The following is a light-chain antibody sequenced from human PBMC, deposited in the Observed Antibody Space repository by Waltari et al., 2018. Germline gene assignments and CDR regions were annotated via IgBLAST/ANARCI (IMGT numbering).Light chain of an antibody. J-gene: IGKJ4*01. Sequence: EVLMTQSPATLPVSPGERVTLSCRASQNIHANLAWYQQKPGQAPRLLIYGASTRATAIPARFRGSGSGTEFTLTISSLQSEDFAIYYCQQYNKWPPLTFGGGTKVEIK. V-gene: IGKV3-15*01. CDR1: QNIHAN. CDR2: GAS. CDR3: QQYNKWPPLT.